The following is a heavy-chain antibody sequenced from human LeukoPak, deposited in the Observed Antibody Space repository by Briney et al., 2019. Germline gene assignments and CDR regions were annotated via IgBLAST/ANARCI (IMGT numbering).Heavy chain of an antibody. CDR1: GGSISSYY. Sequence: SETLSLTCTVSGGSISSYYWSWIRQPPGKGLEWIGYIYYSGSTNYNPSLKSRVTISVDTSKNQFSLKLSSVTAADTAVYYCARDLAGTSFYYYYGMDVWGQGTTVTVSS. J-gene: IGHJ6*02. V-gene: IGHV4-59*01. CDR2: IYYSGST. CDR3: ARDLAGTSFYYYYGMDV. D-gene: IGHD6-19*01.